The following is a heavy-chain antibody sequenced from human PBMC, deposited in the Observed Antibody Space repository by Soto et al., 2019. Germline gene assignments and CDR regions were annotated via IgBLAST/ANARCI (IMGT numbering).Heavy chain of an antibody. Sequence: QITLKESGPALVKPTQTLTLTCTFSGFSLSTSGVGVGWIRQPPGKALEWLALIYWDDDKRYSPSLKSRLTXTKXTSKXQVVXXMXXXXPXXXAXXXXXXXXXXXXXFXXWGQGALVTVSS. CDR1: GFSLSTSGVG. CDR2: IYWDDDK. V-gene: IGHV2-5*02. CDR3: XXXXXXXXXFXX. J-gene: IGHJ4*02.